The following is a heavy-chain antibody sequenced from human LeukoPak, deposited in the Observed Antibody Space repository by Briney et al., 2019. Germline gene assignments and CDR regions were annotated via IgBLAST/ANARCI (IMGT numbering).Heavy chain of an antibody. Sequence: GGSLRLSCAASGFTFSDYDMSWVRQAPGKGLEWVSSMSLSTSGKTYADSVKGRFTVSTDEAKNTLYLQMDSLRAEDTAVYYCATFTYSSSSRYFDLWGRGTLVTVSS. CDR1: GFTFSDYD. CDR2: MSLSTSGK. CDR3: ATFTYSSSSRYFDL. D-gene: IGHD6-13*01. J-gene: IGHJ2*01. V-gene: IGHV3-23*01.